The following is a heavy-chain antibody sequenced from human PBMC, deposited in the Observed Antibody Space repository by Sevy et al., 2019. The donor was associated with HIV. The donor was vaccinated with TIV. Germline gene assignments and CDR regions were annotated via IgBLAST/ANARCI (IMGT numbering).Heavy chain of an antibody. Sequence: GGSLRLSCAASGFTFSSYSMNWVRQAPGKGLEWVSYISSSSSTIYYADSVKGRFTISRDNAKNSLYLQKNSLRAEDTAVYYCAREGSGYCSSTSCYNAFDIWGQGTMVTVSS. CDR2: ISSSSSTI. CDR1: GFTFSSYS. V-gene: IGHV3-48*01. D-gene: IGHD2-2*02. CDR3: AREGSGYCSSTSCYNAFDI. J-gene: IGHJ3*02.